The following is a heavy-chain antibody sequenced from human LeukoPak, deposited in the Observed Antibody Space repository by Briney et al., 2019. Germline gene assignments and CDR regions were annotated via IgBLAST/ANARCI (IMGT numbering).Heavy chain of an antibody. D-gene: IGHD4-17*01. CDR1: GFTFSSYW. CDR2: IKQDGSEK. Sequence: GGSLRLSCAASGFTFSSYWMSWVRQAPGKGLEWVANIKQDGSEKYYVDSVKGRFTISRDNAKNSLYLQMNSLRAEDTAVYYCARVGALNYYGDYEKVDYWGQGTLVTVSS. CDR3: ARVGALNYYGDYEKVDY. J-gene: IGHJ4*02. V-gene: IGHV3-7*01.